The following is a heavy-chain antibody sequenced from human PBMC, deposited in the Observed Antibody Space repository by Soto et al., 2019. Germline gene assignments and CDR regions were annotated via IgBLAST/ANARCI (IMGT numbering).Heavy chain of an antibody. CDR3: ARDFYQSSGYCDY. D-gene: IGHD3-22*01. Sequence: SETLSLTCTVSGGSVSSGSYYWSWIRQPPGKGLEWIGYIYYSGSTNYNPSLKSRVTISVDTSKNQFSLKLSSVTAADTAVYYCARDFYQSSGYCDYWGQGTLVTVSS. V-gene: IGHV4-61*01. CDR2: IYYSGST. CDR1: GGSVSSGSYY. J-gene: IGHJ4*02.